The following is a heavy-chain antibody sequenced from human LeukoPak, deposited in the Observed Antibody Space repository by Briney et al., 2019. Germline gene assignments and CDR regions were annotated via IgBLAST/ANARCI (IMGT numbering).Heavy chain of an antibody. CDR2: IYHSGTI. Sequence: SETLSLTCAVSGYSFSSGYYWGWIRQPPGKGLEWIGSIYHSGTIYYNPSLKSRVTISVDTSKNQFSLKLSSVTAADTAVYYCARSIFGVVISLYYFDYWGQGTLVTVSS. D-gene: IGHD3-3*01. V-gene: IGHV4-38-2*01. CDR3: ARSIFGVVISLYYFDY. J-gene: IGHJ4*02. CDR1: GYSFSSGYY.